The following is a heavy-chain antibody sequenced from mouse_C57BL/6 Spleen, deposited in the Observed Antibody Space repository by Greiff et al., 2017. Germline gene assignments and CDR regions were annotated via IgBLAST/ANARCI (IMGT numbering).Heavy chain of an antibody. V-gene: IGHV1-39*01. J-gene: IGHJ1*03. D-gene: IGHD1-1*01. Sequence: VQLQQSGPELVKPGASVKISCKASGYSFTDYNMNWVKQSNGKSLEWIGVINPNYGTTSYNQNIKGKATLTVDQSSSTAYMQLNSLTSEDSTVYYGARDYYGSSYVGCYFDVWGTVTTVTVSS. CDR2: INPNYGTT. CDR3: ARDYYGSSYVGCYFDV. CDR1: GYSFTDYN.